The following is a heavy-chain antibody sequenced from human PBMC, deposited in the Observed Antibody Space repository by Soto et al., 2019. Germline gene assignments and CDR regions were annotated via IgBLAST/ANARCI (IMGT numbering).Heavy chain of an antibody. CDR2: ISGSGGGT. Sequence: GGSLRLSCVGSGFRFSYYPLNWVRQAPGQGLEWVSAISGSGGGTYYADSVKGRFAISRENSKNTLYLQMNSLRAEDTDVYYCAKDAPTNEGYWGQGTLVTVSS. V-gene: IGHV3-23*01. CDR1: GFRFSYYP. CDR3: AKDAPTNEGY. J-gene: IGHJ4*02.